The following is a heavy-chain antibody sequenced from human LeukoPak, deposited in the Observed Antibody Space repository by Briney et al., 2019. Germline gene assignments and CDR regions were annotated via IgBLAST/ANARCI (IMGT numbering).Heavy chain of an antibody. CDR1: GGTFSSYA. CDR3: ARRGLGDSSGYQDIHFDY. CDR2: IIPILGTA. Sequence: SVKVSCKASGGTFSSYAISWVRQAPGQGLEWMGGIIPILGTANYAQTFQGRVTITADETTSTAYMELSSLRSEDTAVYYCARRGLGDSSGYQDIHFDYWGQGTLVTVSS. V-gene: IGHV1-69*01. J-gene: IGHJ4*02. D-gene: IGHD3-22*01.